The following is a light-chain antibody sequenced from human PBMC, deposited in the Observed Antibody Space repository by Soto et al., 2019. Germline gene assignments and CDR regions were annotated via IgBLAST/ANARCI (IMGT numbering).Light chain of an antibody. J-gene: IGKJ2*01. V-gene: IGKV3-20*01. Sequence: EVVLTQSPGTLSLSPGESATLSCRASQSVSNNYFAWYQQKPGQAPRLLIFGSSDRATGIPDRFSGSGSGTDFTLTSSRLEPEDFAVYSCQQYGSSPPYTFGQVTKLEIK. CDR3: QQYGSSPPYT. CDR1: QSVSNNY. CDR2: GSS.